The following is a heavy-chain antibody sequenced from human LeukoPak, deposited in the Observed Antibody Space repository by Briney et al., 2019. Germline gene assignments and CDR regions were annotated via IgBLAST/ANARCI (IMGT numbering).Heavy chain of an antibody. Sequence: GGSLRLSCAASGFTFSSYGMHWVRQAPGKGLEWVAVIWYDGSNKYYADSVKGRFTISRDNSKNTLYLQMNSLRAEDTAVYYCARARYCSGGSCYLYFQHWGQGTLVTVSS. CDR1: GFTFSSYG. V-gene: IGHV3-33*01. J-gene: IGHJ1*01. CDR3: ARARYCSGGSCYLYFQH. CDR2: IWYDGSNK. D-gene: IGHD2-15*01.